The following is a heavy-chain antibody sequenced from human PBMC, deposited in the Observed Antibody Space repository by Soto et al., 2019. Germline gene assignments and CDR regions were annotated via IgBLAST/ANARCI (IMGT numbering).Heavy chain of an antibody. CDR3: ARGVPLVLMVYAIGFDP. V-gene: IGHV4-31*03. CDR1: GGSISSGGYY. CDR2: IYYSGST. Sequence: SETLSLTCTVSGGSISSGGYYWSWIRQHPGKGLEWIGYIYYSGSTYYNPSLKSRVTISVDTAKNQFSLKLSSVTAADTAVYYCARGVPLVLMVYAIGFDPWGQGTLVTVSS. D-gene: IGHD2-8*01. J-gene: IGHJ5*02.